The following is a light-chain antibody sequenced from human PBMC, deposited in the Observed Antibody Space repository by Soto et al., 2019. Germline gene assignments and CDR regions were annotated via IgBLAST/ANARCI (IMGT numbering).Light chain of an antibody. CDR2: DAS. J-gene: IGKJ1*01. V-gene: IGKV1-5*01. Sequence: DSQMTQSPSTLSASVGDRVTITCRASRRISSWLAWYQQQPGQAPKLLVYDASTLQIGVPSRFSGNGSGTEFTLTISRLQPEDLATYFCQQYNGYPWTFGQATRVGIK. CDR1: RRISSW. CDR3: QQYNGYPWT.